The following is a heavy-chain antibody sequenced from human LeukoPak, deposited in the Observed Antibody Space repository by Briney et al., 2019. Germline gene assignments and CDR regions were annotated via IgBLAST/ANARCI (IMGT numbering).Heavy chain of an antibody. D-gene: IGHD5-24*01. CDR3: AKSQFFDY. J-gene: IGHJ4*02. CDR1: GFTLSSYT. Sequence: PGGSLRLSCAASGFTLSSYTMNWVRQAPGKGLEWVSAISVGVGGTSYGDSVRGRFTISRDSSKNTLHLQMNSLRVDDTAVYYCAKSQFFDYWGQGTLVTVAS. V-gene: IGHV3-23*01. CDR2: ISVGVGGT.